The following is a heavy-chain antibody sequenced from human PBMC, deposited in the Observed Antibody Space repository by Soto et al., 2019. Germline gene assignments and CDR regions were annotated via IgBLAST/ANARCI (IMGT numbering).Heavy chain of an antibody. CDR2: FDPEDGET. D-gene: IGHD2-21*02. J-gene: IGHJ5*02. Sequence: QVQLVQSGAEVKKPGASVKVSCQVSGYSVADLSIQWVRQAPGKGLDWMGGFDPEDGETVYAQKFHGRVSVTEDTSTDTAYMELRSLTSEDTAVYYCARWDSPLTHQWLPALRSWGQGTLVTVSS. CDR3: ARWDSPLTHQWLPALRS. V-gene: IGHV1-24*01. CDR1: GYSVADLS.